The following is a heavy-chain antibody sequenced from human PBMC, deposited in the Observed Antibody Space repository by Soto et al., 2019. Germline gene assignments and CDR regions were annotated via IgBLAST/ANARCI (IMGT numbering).Heavy chain of an antibody. V-gene: IGHV5-10-1*01. Sequence: GESLKISCKGSGYSFTSYWISWVRQMPGKGLEWMGRIDPSDSYTNYSPSFQGHVTISADKSISTAYLQWSSLKASDTATYYCAHLPWKQLWPRAPVVYWGQGTPVTVSS. CDR3: AHLPWKQLWPRAPVVY. CDR1: GYSFTSYW. D-gene: IGHD5-18*01. CDR2: IDPSDSYT. J-gene: IGHJ4*02.